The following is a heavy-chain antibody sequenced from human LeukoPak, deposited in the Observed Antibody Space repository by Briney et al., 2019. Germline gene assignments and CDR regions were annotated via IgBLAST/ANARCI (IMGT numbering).Heavy chain of an antibody. CDR3: AKGGTGSCYSNSDY. Sequence: TGGSLRLSCAASGFTFSSYAMSWVRQAPGKGLEWVSVISAGGGNTYYADSVKGRFTISRDNSKNTLYLQMNSLRAEDTAVYYCAKGGTGSCYSNSDYWGQGTLVTVSS. J-gene: IGHJ4*02. D-gene: IGHD3-22*01. CDR1: GFTFSSYA. CDR2: ISAGGGNT. V-gene: IGHV3-23*01.